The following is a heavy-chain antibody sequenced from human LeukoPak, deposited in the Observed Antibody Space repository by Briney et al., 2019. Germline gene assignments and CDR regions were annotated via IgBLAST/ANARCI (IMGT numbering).Heavy chain of an antibody. D-gene: IGHD3-10*01. CDR3: ARKSLTSYYYFDY. Sequence: GGSLRLSCAASGFTFSSYAMSWVRQAPGKGLEWVSAISGSGGSTYYADSVKGRFTISRDNSKNTLYLQMNSLRAEDTALYYCARKSLTSYYYFDYWGQGSLVTVSS. CDR1: GFTFSSYA. V-gene: IGHV3-23*01. CDR2: ISGSGGST. J-gene: IGHJ4*02.